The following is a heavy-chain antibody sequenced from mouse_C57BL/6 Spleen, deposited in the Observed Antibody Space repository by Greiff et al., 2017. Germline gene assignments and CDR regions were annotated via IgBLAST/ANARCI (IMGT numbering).Heavy chain of an antibody. CDR1: GFTFSSYT. V-gene: IGHV5-9*01. Sequence: EVQRVESGGGLVKPGGSLKLSCAASGFTFSSYTMSWVRQTPEKRLEWVATISGGGGNTYYPDSVKGRFTISRDNAKNTLYLQMSSLRSEDTALYYCARHYDYDSFDYWGQGTTLTVSS. CDR3: ARHYDYDSFDY. D-gene: IGHD2-4*01. J-gene: IGHJ2*01. CDR2: ISGGGGNT.